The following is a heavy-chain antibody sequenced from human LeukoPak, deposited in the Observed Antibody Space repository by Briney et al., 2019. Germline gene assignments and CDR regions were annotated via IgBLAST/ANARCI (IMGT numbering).Heavy chain of an antibody. J-gene: IGHJ4*02. CDR2: SSPYNGNT. CDR3: ARKWELHLDY. D-gene: IGHD4-23*01. CDR1: GYTSTSYG. Sequence: ASVKVSCKASGYTSTSYGITWVRQAPGQGLEWMGWSSPYNGNTNYAQKFQGRVTMTTDTSTSTVYMELSSLRSEDTAVYYCARKWELHLDYWGQGTLVTVSS. V-gene: IGHV1-18*01.